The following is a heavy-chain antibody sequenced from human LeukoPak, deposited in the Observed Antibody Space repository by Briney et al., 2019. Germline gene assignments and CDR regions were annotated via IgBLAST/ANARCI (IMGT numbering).Heavy chain of an antibody. J-gene: IGHJ4*02. CDR2: IRYDGSNK. V-gene: IGHV3-30*02. CDR1: AFTFSSYG. Sequence: GVSLRLSCAASAFTFSSYGMHWVRQAPGKGLEWVAFIRYDGSNKYYADSMKGRFTISRDNSKNTLYLQMNSLRAEDTAVYYCAKSIGFGELVTRYYFDYWGQGTLVTASS. CDR3: AKSIGFGELVTRYYFDY. D-gene: IGHD3-10*01.